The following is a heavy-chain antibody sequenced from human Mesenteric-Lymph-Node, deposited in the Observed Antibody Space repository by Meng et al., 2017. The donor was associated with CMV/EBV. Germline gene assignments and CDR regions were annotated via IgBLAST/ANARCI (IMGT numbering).Heavy chain of an antibody. Sequence: GESLKISCAASGFTFSRYGIHWVRQAPGKGLEWVAFIRDDGSDKYYVDSVKGRFTVSRDNSKNTLYLQMNSLRAEDTAVYYCAKASPYGGTTYFDYWGQGTLVTVSS. J-gene: IGHJ4*02. V-gene: IGHV3-30*02. D-gene: IGHD2-15*01. CDR3: AKASPYGGTTYFDY. CDR1: GFTFSRYG. CDR2: IRDDGSDK.